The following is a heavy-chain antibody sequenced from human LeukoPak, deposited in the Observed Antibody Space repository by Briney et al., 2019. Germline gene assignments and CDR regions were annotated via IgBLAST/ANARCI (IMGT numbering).Heavy chain of an antibody. J-gene: IGHJ6*03. CDR3: ASMGTGYAAYYYYMDV. CDR1: GFTFTSSA. Sequence: SVKVSCKASGFTFTSSAVQWVRQARGQRLEWIGWIVVGSGNTNYAQKFQERVTITRDMSTSTAYMELSSLRSEDTAVYYCASMGTGYAAYYYYMDVWGKGTTVTVSS. V-gene: IGHV1-58*01. CDR2: IVVGSGNT. D-gene: IGHD3-9*01.